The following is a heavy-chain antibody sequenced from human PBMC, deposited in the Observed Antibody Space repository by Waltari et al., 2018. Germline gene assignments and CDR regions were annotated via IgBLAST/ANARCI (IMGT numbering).Heavy chain of an antibody. Sequence: EVQLVESGGGLVKPGGSLRLSCAASGFTFSRYSMNWVRQAPGKGLEWVSSISSSSSYIYYADSVKGRFTISRDNAKNSLYLQMNSLRAEDTAVYYCARDIDYYDSSGYFELDWGQGTMVTVSS. J-gene: IGHJ3*01. CDR1: GFTFSRYS. CDR2: ISSSSSYI. V-gene: IGHV3-21*01. CDR3: ARDIDYYDSSGYFELD. D-gene: IGHD3-22*01.